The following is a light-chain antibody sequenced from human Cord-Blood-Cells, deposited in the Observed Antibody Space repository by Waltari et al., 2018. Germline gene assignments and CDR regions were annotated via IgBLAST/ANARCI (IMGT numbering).Light chain of an antibody. CDR2: WAS. Sequence: IVMTPSPDSLASALVERAITICKSSQNVLYSSNNKNYLAWYQQKPGQPPKLLIYWASTRESGVPDRFSGSGSGTDFTLTISSLQAEDVAVYYCQQYYSTPHSFGQGTKLEIK. CDR1: QNVLYSSNNKNY. CDR3: QQYYSTPHS. J-gene: IGKJ2*03. V-gene: IGKV4-1*01.